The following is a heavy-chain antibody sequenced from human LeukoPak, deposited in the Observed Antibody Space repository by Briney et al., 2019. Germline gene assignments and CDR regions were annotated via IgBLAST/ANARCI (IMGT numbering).Heavy chain of an antibody. J-gene: IGHJ4*02. CDR2: ISWNSGSI. V-gene: IGHV3-9*01. Sequence: GGSLRLSCAASGFTFDDYAMHWVRQAPGKGLEWVSGISWNSGSIGYADSVKGRFTISRDNAKNSLYLQMNSLRAEDTALYYCAKDIDYYGSGSYSYYYWGQGTLVTVSS. D-gene: IGHD3-10*01. CDR1: GFTFDDYA. CDR3: AKDIDYYGSGSYSYYY.